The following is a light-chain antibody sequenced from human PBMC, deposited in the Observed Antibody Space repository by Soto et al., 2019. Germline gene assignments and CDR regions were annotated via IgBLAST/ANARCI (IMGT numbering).Light chain of an antibody. J-gene: IGKJ1*01. CDR1: QTVFYSSNNKNY. CDR2: WAS. Sequence: DIVMTQSPDSLAMSMGERATISCKSSQTVFYSSNNKNYLAWYQQKAGQPPKLLIYWASTRESGVPDRFSGTGSGTDFTLTISSLKAEDVAVYYCQHYHSPRTFGQGTKVEI. CDR3: QHYHSPRT. V-gene: IGKV4-1*01.